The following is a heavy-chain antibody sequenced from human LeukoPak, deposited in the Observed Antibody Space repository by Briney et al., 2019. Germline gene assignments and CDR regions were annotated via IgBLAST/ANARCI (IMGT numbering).Heavy chain of an antibody. CDR1: AGSSSGYY. CDR2: INHSGRT. D-gene: IGHD3-22*01. CDR3: ARGQSSGYYLDY. J-gene: IGHJ4*02. V-gene: IGHV4-34*01. Sequence: PSDTLSLTCAVEAGSSSGYYSSSIPHPPRGGVWWIGEINHSGRTNHNPSLKSRVTISVDASKNQFSLKLSSVTAADTAVYYCARGQSSGYYLDYWGEGALVTVCS.